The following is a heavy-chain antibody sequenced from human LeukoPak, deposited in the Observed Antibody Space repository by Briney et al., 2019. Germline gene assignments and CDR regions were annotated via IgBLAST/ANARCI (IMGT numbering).Heavy chain of an antibody. CDR1: GGSISSYY. J-gene: IGHJ4*02. Sequence: SETLSLTCTASGGSISSYYWSWIRPPPGKGLEWIGYIYYSGSTNYNPSLKSRVTISVDTYKNQFSLKLSSVTAADTAVYYCARADGGYCSGGSCYSLGVYFDYWGQGTLVTVSS. CDR3: ARADGGYCSGGSCYSLGVYFDY. V-gene: IGHV4-59*08. D-gene: IGHD2-15*01. CDR2: IYYSGST.